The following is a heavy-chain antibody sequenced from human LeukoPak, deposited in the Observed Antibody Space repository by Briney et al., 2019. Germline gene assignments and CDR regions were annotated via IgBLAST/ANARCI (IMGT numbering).Heavy chain of an antibody. D-gene: IGHD2-2*01. CDR3: SGRSGFSSIY. CDR2: IRPDGSEA. Sequence: GGSLRLSCEASGFTFNSHWMNWVRQAPGKGLEWLANIRPDGSEAVYVDSVRGRFTISRDKAKNLVYLQMNTLRAEDTAVYYCSGRSGFSSIYWGQGVLVTVSS. V-gene: IGHV3-7*01. CDR1: GFTFNSHW. J-gene: IGHJ4*02.